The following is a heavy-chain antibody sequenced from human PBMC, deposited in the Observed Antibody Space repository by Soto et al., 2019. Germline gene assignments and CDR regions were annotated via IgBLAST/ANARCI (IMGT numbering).Heavy chain of an antibody. V-gene: IGHV1-18*01. CDR2: ISADNAKT. J-gene: IGHJ4*02. Sequence: QVQLVQSGAEVKKPGASVKVSCKASGYTFTSYGVSWVRQAPGQGLEWMGWISADNAKTHYAQKLQGRVTMTTDTSTSTAYMELRSLRSDDTAVYYCERVDYGETFDYWGQGTLVTVSS. D-gene: IGHD4-17*01. CDR1: GYTFTSYG. CDR3: ERVDYGETFDY.